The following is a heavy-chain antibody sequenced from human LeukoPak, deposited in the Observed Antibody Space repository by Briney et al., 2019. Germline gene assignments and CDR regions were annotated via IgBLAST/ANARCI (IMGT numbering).Heavy chain of an antibody. CDR2: IKSKTDGGTT. CDR3: TTGYDSSGYYYLLDY. Sequence: GGSLRLSCAASGFTFSNAWMNWVRQAPGKGLEWVGRIKSKTDGGTTDYAAPVKGRFTISRDDSKNTLYLQMNSLRTEDTAVYYCTTGYDSSGYYYLLDYWGQGTLVTVSS. V-gene: IGHV3-15*07. J-gene: IGHJ4*02. D-gene: IGHD3-22*01. CDR1: GFTFSNAW.